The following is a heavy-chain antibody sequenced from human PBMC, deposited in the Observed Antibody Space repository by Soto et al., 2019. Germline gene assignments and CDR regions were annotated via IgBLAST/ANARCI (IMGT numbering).Heavy chain of an antibody. CDR3: HGYGY. J-gene: IGHJ4*02. D-gene: IGHD5-12*01. CDR2: IYSGGTT. Sequence: EVQVVESGGGLIQPGGSLRLSCEVYGFSVTANYMSWVRQAPGKGLEWVSVIYSGGTTYYVDSVKGRFSISRDISKNTLYLQMNSLRAEDTAVYYCHGYGYWGQGTLVTFSS. V-gene: IGHV3-53*01. CDR1: GFSVTANY.